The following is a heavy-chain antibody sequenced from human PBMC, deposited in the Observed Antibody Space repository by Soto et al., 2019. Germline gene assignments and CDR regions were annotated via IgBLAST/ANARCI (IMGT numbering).Heavy chain of an antibody. J-gene: IGHJ6*02. Sequence: GASVKVSCKASGVTFSSYAITWVRQAPGQGLEWMGGIIPIFGTANYAQKFQGRVTITADESTSTAYMELSSLRSEDTAVYYCARGLYSGSYSVYYYYGLDGWGQGTTVTVSS. CDR2: IIPIFGTA. V-gene: IGHV1-69*01. CDR1: GVTFSSYA. CDR3: ARGLYSGSYSVYYYYGLDG. D-gene: IGHD1-26*01.